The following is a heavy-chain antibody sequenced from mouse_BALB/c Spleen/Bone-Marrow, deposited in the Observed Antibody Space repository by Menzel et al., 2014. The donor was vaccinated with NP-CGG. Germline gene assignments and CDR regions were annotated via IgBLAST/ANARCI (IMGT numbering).Heavy chain of an antibody. D-gene: IGHD1-1*02. CDR2: IYPSGSYT. Sequence: QVQLQQSGTDLVRPGASVKLSCKASGYTFTSYWINWVKQRPGQGLEWIGNIYPSGSYTNYNQKFKDKATLTVDKSSSTAYMHLSSPTSEDSAVYYCTRDDGGFAYWGQGTLVTVSA. J-gene: IGHJ3*01. V-gene: IGHV1-69*02. CDR1: GYTFTSYW. CDR3: TRDDGGFAY.